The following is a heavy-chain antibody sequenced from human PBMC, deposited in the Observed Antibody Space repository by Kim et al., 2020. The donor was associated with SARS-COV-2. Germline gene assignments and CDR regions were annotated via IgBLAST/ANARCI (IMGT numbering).Heavy chain of an antibody. CDR3: VRDVPYYYDKKSDFGLDV. Sequence: GESLKISCAASGFMFSDYWMSWVRQAPGKGLEWVAIIKRDGSEKYYVDSVRGRFTISRDNTERSVFLQMNSLRAEDTAVYYCVRDVPYYYDKKSDFGLDVWGQGTTVTVSS. J-gene: IGHJ6*02. CDR1: GFMFSDYW. V-gene: IGHV3-7*03. CDR2: IKRDGSEK. D-gene: IGHD3-22*01.